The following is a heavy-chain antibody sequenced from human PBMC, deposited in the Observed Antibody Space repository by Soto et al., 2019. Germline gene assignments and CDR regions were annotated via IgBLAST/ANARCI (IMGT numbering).Heavy chain of an antibody. D-gene: IGHD3-3*01. CDR2: ISAYNGNT. Sequence: ASVKVSCKASGYTFTSYGISWVRQAPGQGLEWMGWISAYNGNTNYAQKLQGRVTMTTDTSTSTAYMELRSLRSDDTAVYYCAVMGYDFWSGYYGASEPYYYYGMDVWGQGTTVTVSS. J-gene: IGHJ6*02. V-gene: IGHV1-18*01. CDR1: GYTFTSYG. CDR3: AVMGYDFWSGYYGASEPYYYYGMDV.